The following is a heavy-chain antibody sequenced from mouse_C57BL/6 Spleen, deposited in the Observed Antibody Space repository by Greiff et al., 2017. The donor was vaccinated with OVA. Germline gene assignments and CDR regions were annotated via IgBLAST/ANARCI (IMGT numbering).Heavy chain of an antibody. CDR1: GYTFTSYW. J-gene: IGHJ1*03. CDR3: ARYPRYFDV. CDR2: IDPSDSYT. Sequence: VQLQQPGAELVKPGASVKLSCKASGYTFTSYWMQWVKQRPGQGLEWIGEIDPSDSYTNYNQKFKGKATLTVDTSSSTAYMQLSSLTSEDSAVYYCARYPRYFDVWGTGTTVTVSS. V-gene: IGHV1-50*01.